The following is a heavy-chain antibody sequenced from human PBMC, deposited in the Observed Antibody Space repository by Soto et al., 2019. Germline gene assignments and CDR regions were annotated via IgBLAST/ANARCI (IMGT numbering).Heavy chain of an antibody. V-gene: IGHV1-69*08. D-gene: IGHD2-2*01. CDR3: AREGAHCSSTSCYVDY. CDR1: GGTFSSYT. CDR2: IIPILGIA. Sequence: QVQLVQSGAEVKKPGSSVKVSCKASGGTFSSYTISWVRQAPGQGLEWMGRIIPILGIANYAQKFQGRVTITADKSTSTAYMELSSLRSEDTAVYYCAREGAHCSSTSCYVDYWGQGTLVTVSS. J-gene: IGHJ4*02.